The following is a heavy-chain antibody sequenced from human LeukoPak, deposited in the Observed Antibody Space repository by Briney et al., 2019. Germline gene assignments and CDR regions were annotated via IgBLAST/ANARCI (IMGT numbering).Heavy chain of an antibody. CDR2: ISYDGSNK. V-gene: IGHV3-30*18. Sequence: GGSLRLSCAASGFTFSSYGMHWVRQAPGKGLEWVAVISYDGSNKYYADSVKGRFTISRDNSKNTLYLQMNSLRAEDTAVYYCAKDLLAVAVSLYVDYWGQGTLVTVSS. J-gene: IGHJ4*02. CDR1: GFTFSSYG. D-gene: IGHD6-19*01. CDR3: AKDLLAVAVSLYVDY.